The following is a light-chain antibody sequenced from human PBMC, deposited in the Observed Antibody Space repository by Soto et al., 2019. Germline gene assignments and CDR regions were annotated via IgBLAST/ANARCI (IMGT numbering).Light chain of an antibody. CDR2: TVS. J-gene: IGKJ2*01. CDR1: QSLVYKDGNTY. Sequence: DVVMTQSPLSLPVTLGQPASISCRSSQSLVYKDGNTYLNWFQQRPGQSPRRLIYTVSNRDSAVPDRFSGSGSDTDFTLKISRVEAADVGIYYCMQGTHLPYTFGQGTKLEIK. V-gene: IGKV2-30*01. CDR3: MQGTHLPYT.